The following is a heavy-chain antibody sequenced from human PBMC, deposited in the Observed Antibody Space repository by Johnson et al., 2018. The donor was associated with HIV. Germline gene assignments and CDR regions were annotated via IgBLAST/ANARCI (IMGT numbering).Heavy chain of an antibody. D-gene: IGHD6-6*01. CDR2: IRWNSGFI. Sequence: VQLVESGGGVVRPGGSQRLSCAASAFIFDDYGMSWVRQAPGKGLEWVSGIRWNSGFIGYADSVKGRFTISRDNAKNSLYLQMNSLRAEDTALYYCAKDSSFISGSSGGGFDIWGQGTMVTVSS. CDR1: AFIFDDYG. CDR3: AKDSSFISGSSGGGFDI. J-gene: IGHJ3*02. V-gene: IGHV3-9*01.